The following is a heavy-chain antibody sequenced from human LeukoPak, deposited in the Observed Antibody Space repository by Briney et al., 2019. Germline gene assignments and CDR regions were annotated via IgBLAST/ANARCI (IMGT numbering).Heavy chain of an antibody. CDR2: IYYSGST. CDR1: GGSINNYY. CDR3: ASYSSGYFDY. V-gene: IGHV4-59*01. J-gene: IGHJ4*02. Sequence: SETLSLTCTVSGGSINNYYWSWIRQPPGKGLEWIGYIYYSGSTNYNPSLKSRVTISADTSKNQFSLKLSSVTAADTAVYYCASYSSGYFDYWGQGTLVTVSS. D-gene: IGHD6-19*01.